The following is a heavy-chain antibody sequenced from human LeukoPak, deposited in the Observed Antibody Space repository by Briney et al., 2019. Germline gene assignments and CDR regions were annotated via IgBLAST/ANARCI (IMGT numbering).Heavy chain of an antibody. Sequence: ASVKVSCKASGYTFTGYYMRWVRQAPGQGLEWMGWINTNSGGTNYAQKFQVRVTMTRDTSISTAYMELSRLRSDDTAVYYCARMHPYTRLLWCGEYGMDVWGQGTTVTVSS. D-gene: IGHD3-10*01. CDR3: ARMHPYTRLLWCGEYGMDV. CDR2: INTNSGGT. J-gene: IGHJ6*02. V-gene: IGHV1-2*02. CDR1: GYTFTGYY.